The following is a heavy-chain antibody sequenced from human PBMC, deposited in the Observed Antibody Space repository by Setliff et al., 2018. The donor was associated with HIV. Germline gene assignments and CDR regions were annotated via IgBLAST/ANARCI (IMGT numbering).Heavy chain of an antibody. CDR3: AREWRTAMVKYYFDY. CDR1: GGTFNSYA. CDR2: ISGNNGKT. Sequence: ASVKVSCKSSGGTFNSYAISWVRQAPGQGLEWMGWISGNNGKTNYAQNFQGRVTVTTDTSTSTVYMELRSLRSDDTAVYYCAREWRTAMVKYYFDYWGQGALVTVSS. J-gene: IGHJ4*02. V-gene: IGHV1-18*01. D-gene: IGHD5-18*01.